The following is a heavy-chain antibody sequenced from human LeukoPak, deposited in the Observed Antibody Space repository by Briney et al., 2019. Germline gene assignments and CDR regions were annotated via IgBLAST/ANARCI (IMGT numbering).Heavy chain of an antibody. CDR2: IKEDGSEK. Sequence: GGSLRLSCAASGFTFSTYWMSWVRQAPGKGLEWVANIKEDGSEKYYVGSVKGRFTISRDNAKNSLYLQMNSLRAEDTAVYYCARATASNWFDAWGQGTLVTVSS. CDR1: GFTFSTYW. D-gene: IGHD2-21*01. J-gene: IGHJ5*01. V-gene: IGHV3-7*04. CDR3: ARATASNWFDA.